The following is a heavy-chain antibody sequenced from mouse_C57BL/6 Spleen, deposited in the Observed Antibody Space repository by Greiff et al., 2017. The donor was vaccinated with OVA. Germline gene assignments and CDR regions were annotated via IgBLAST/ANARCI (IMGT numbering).Heavy chain of an antibody. Sequence: VMLVESGPGLVAPSQSLSITCTVSGFSLTSYGVHWVRQPPGKGLEWLVVIWSDGSTTYNSALKSRLSISKDNSKSQVFLKMNSLQTDDTAMYYCARLDGDYDGWFAYWGQGTLVTVSA. CDR1: GFSLTSYG. CDR2: IWSDGST. D-gene: IGHD2-4*01. J-gene: IGHJ3*01. V-gene: IGHV2-6*03. CDR3: ARLDGDYDGWFAY.